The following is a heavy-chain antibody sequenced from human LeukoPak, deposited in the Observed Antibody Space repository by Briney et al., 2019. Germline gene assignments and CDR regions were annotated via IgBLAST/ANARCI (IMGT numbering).Heavy chain of an antibody. CDR2: ISGSGGST. CDR3: AKDRNDFWSGSGYFDY. D-gene: IGHD3-3*01. CDR1: GFTFSSYA. V-gene: IGHV3-23*01. J-gene: IGHJ4*02. Sequence: GGSLRLSCAASGFTFSSYAMSWVRQAPGKGLEWVSAISGSGGSTYYADSVKGRFTISRDNSKNTLYLQMNSLRAEDTAVYYCAKDRNDFWSGSGYFDYWGQGTLVTASS.